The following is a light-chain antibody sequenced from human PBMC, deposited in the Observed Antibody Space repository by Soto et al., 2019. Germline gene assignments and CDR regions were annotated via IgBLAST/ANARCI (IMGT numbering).Light chain of an antibody. Sequence: QSALTQPASVSGSPGQSITISCTGTSSDVGYYNYVSWYQQHPGNAHKLIIYEVSNRPAGVSNRFSGSKSGNTASLTISGLQAEDEADYYCSSYTSSSTLDVFGIGTKVTV. V-gene: IGLV2-14*01. CDR3: SSYTSSSTLDV. CDR1: SSDVGYYNY. CDR2: EVS. J-gene: IGLJ1*01.